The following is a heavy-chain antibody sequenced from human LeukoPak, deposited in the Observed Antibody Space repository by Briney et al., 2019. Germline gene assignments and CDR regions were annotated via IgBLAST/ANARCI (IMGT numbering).Heavy chain of an antibody. J-gene: IGHJ4*02. CDR3: ARDPLDYGDYDY. D-gene: IGHD4-17*01. CDR1: GFPFSSYS. V-gene: IGHV3-21*01. Sequence: GGSLSLSCAASGFPFSSYSMNWVRQASGKGLEWVSSISSSSSYIYYADSVKGRFTISRDNAKNSLYLQMNSLRAEDTAVYYCARDPLDYGDYDYWGQGTLVTVSS. CDR2: ISSSSSYI.